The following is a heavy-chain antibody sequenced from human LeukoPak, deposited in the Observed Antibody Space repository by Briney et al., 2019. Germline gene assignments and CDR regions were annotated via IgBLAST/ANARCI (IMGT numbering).Heavy chain of an antibody. CDR2: IRSKAYGGTT. V-gene: IGHV3-49*03. Sequence: GGSLRLSCTASGFTFGDYAMSWFRQAPGKGLEWVGFIRSKAYGGTTEYAASVKGRFTISRDDSKSIAYLQMNSLKTEDTAVYYCTRDIPRGYSSSWYRNWGQGTLVTVSS. D-gene: IGHD6-13*01. J-gene: IGHJ4*02. CDR1: GFTFGDYA. CDR3: TRDIPRGYSSSWYRN.